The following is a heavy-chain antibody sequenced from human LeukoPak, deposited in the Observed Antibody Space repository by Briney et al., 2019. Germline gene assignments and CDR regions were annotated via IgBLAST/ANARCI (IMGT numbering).Heavy chain of an antibody. CDR1: DDSISSNNYY. D-gene: IGHD5-18*01. Sequence: SETLSLTCSVSDDSISSNNYYWGWIRQPPGKGLEWIGIINYGGSTYYNPSLRSRVTISVATSQNQVSLKLTSVTATDPAVYYCASNPWMQLWETRGPDAFDIWGQGKMVT. CDR2: INYGGST. V-gene: IGHV4-39*01. J-gene: IGHJ3*02. CDR3: ASNPWMQLWETRGPDAFDI.